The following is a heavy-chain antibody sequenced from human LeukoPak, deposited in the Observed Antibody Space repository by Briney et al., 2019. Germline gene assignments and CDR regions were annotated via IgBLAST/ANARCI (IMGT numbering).Heavy chain of an antibody. CDR2: IYTSGST. CDR1: GDSLGNYY. Sequence: SETLSLTCTVSGDSLGNYYWSWIRQPAGKGLEWIGRIYTSGSTNYNPSLKSRVTISVDTSKNQFSLKLSSVTAADTAVYYCARAGYYDFWSGYYTDAGNYYYMDVWGKGTTVTVSS. V-gene: IGHV4-4*07. D-gene: IGHD3-3*01. J-gene: IGHJ6*03. CDR3: ARAGYYDFWSGYYTDAGNYYYMDV.